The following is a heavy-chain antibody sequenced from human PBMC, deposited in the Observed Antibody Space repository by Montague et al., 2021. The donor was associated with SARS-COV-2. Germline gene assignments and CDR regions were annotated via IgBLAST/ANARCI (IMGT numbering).Heavy chain of an antibody. D-gene: IGHD1-26*01. CDR2: ISGSGST. CDR1: GFTISSYA. J-gene: IGHJ4*02. V-gene: IGHV3-23*01. Sequence: SLRLYCAVSGFTISSYAMSWVRQPPGKGLEWVSAISGSGSTYYADSVKGRFTISRDNSKNTLYLQVNSLRAEDTAVYYCAPPVGASYHFDYWGQGTLVTVSS. CDR3: APPVGASYHFDY.